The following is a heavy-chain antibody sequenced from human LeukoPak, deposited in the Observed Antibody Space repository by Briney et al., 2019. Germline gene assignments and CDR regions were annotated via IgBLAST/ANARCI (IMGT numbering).Heavy chain of an antibody. Sequence: PSETLSLTRAVYGGSFSGYYWSWIRQPPGKGLEWIGEINHSGSTNYNPSLKSRVTISVDTSKNQFSLKLSSVTAADTAVYYCARGRGQLTLYYYYYYGMDVWGQGTTVTVSS. D-gene: IGHD1-1*01. CDR3: ARGRGQLTLYYYYYYGMDV. CDR1: GGSFSGYY. V-gene: IGHV4-34*01. J-gene: IGHJ6*02. CDR2: INHSGST.